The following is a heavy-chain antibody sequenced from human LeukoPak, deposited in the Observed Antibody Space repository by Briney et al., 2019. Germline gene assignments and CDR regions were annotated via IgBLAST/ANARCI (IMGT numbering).Heavy chain of an antibody. CDR1: GLSLSTSGGG. CDR3: AHNKKGRAPGMFDY. Sequence: ESGPTLVKPTQTLTLTCTFSGLSLSTSGGGVGWIRQPPGKALVWLSLIYWDDDKRYSPSLRTRLTITKDTSKNQVVLTMTNMDPVDTATYYCAHNKKGRAPGMFDYWGQGTLVTVSS. CDR2: IYWDDDK. J-gene: IGHJ4*02. D-gene: IGHD1-14*01. V-gene: IGHV2-5*02.